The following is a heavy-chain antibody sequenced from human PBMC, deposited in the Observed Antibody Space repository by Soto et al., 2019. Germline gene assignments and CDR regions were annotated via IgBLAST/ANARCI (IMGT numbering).Heavy chain of an antibody. CDR1: GGSVSSGGNY. CDR3: ARGLSSPSAAGV. J-gene: IGHJ4*02. Sequence: QLQLQESGPGLVKPSETLSLTCAVSGGSVSSGGNYWGWIRQSPGKGLEWIGSVHDTGTTHYNPSLTSQATLSVDTSTNQFSLNVNSVTAADTAVYYCARGLSSPSAAGVWGQGTLVTVSS. D-gene: IGHD6-6*01. V-gene: IGHV4-39*01. CDR2: VHDTGTT.